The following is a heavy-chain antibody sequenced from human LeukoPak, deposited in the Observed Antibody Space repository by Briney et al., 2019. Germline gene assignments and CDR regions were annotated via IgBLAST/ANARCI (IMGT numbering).Heavy chain of an antibody. V-gene: IGHV1-2*02. J-gene: IGHJ2*01. D-gene: IGHD5-18*01. Sequence: ASVKVSCKASGYMFTGHYMHWVRQAPGQGLEWMGWINPNSGGTNYAQKFQGGVTMTRDTSISTAYMELSSLRSDDTAVYYCARVTEHTAMVHWYFDLWGRGTLVTV. CDR3: ARVTEHTAMVHWYFDL. CDR2: INPNSGGT. CDR1: GYMFTGHY.